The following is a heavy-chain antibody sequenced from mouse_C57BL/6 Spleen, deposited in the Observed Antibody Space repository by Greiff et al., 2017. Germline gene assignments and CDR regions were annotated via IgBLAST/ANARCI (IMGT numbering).Heavy chain of an antibody. Sequence: EVKLQEPGPELVKPGASVKIPCKASGYTFTDYNMDWVTQSHGKSLEWIGDINPNNGGTIYTQKFKGKATLTVDKSSSTAYMELRSLTSEDTAFYYCARTQAGTGRVAWFAYWGQGTLVTVSA. CDR2: INPNNGGT. D-gene: IGHD4-1*01. V-gene: IGHV1-18*01. J-gene: IGHJ3*01. CDR1: GYTFTDYN. CDR3: ARTQAGTGRVAWFAY.